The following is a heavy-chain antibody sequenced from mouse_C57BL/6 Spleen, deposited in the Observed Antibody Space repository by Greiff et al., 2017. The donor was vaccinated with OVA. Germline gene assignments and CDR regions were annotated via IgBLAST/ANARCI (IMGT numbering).Heavy chain of an antibody. J-gene: IGHJ4*01. CDR1: GFTFSNYW. V-gene: IGHV6-3*01. D-gene: IGHD3-2*02. Sequence: EVKVEESGGGLVQPGGSMKLSCVASGFTFSNYWMNWVRQSPEKGLEWVAQIRLKSDNYATHYAESVKGRFTISRDDSKSSVYLQMNNLRAEDTGIYYCTGSSGYGDYAMDYWGQGTSVTVSS. CDR2: IRLKSDNYAT. CDR3: TGSSGYGDYAMDY.